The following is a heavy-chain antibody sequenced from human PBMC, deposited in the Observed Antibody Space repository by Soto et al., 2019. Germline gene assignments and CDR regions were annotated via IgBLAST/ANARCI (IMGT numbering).Heavy chain of an antibody. Sequence: PGGSLRLSCAASGFGFDEDAMHWVRQAPGKGLEWVSGISWSGDMIRYADSVKGRFTISRDNGKNSLYLQMNSLRTEDTAFYYCVQDWLSEPCGKFDNWGQGALVTVSS. D-gene: IGHD5-12*01. J-gene: IGHJ4*02. V-gene: IGHV3-9*01. CDR1: GFGFDEDA. CDR2: ISWSGDMI. CDR3: VQDWLSEPCGKFDN.